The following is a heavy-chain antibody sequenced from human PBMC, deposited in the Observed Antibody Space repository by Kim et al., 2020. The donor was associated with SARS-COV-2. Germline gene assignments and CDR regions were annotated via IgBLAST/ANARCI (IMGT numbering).Heavy chain of an antibody. Sequence: ASVKVSCKASGYTFTSYAMHWVRQAPGQRLEWMGWITAGNGNTKYSQKFQGRVTITRDTSASTAYMELSSLRSEDTAVYYCARAMVRGVIYWFDPWGQGTLVTVSS. CDR2: ITAGNGNT. J-gene: IGHJ5*02. CDR1: GYTFTSYA. D-gene: IGHD3-10*01. V-gene: IGHV1-3*01. CDR3: ARAMVRGVIYWFDP.